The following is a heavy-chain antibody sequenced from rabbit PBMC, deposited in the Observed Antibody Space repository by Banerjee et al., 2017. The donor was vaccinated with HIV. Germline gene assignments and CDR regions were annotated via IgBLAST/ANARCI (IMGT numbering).Heavy chain of an antibody. J-gene: IGHJ4*02. CDR2: IYGGSSGST. D-gene: IGHD4-2*01. V-gene: IGHV1S45*01. CDR3: ARGYAGGFNI. CDR1: GFSFTNKYV. Sequence: QEQLEESGGDLVKPEGSLTLTCTASGFSFTNKYVMCWVRQAPGKGLEWIACIYGGSSGSTYYASGAKGRFTNSKTSSTTVTLQMTSLTVADTATYFCARGYAGGFNIWGPGTLVT.